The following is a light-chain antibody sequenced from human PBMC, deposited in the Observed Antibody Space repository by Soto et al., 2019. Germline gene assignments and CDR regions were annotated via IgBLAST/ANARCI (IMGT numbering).Light chain of an antibody. Sequence: QSVLTQPRSVSASPGQSVTISCTGTSSDVGGYNYVSWYQQHPGKAPRLVICDVSERPSGVPDRFSGSKSGNTASLTISGLQAEDEADYYCCSYAGTCTSSYVCGTGTKVTVL. CDR2: DVS. CDR3: CSYAGTCTSSYV. V-gene: IGLV2-11*01. CDR1: SSDVGGYNY. J-gene: IGLJ1*01.